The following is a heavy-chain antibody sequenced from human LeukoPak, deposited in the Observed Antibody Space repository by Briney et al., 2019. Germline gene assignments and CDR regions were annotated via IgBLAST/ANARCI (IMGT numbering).Heavy chain of an antibody. V-gene: IGHV4-4*02. Sequence: SGTLSLTCAVSGGSISSSNWWSWVRQPPGKGLEWIGEIYHSGSTNYNPSHKSRVTISVDKSKNQFSLKLSSVTAADTAVYYCARVGYDSSGYYQSWGQGTLVTVSS. D-gene: IGHD3-22*01. CDR3: ARVGYDSSGYYQS. J-gene: IGHJ5*02. CDR1: GGSISSSNW. CDR2: IYHSGST.